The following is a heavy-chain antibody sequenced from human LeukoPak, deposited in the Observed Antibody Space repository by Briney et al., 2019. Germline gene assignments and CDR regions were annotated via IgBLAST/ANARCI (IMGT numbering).Heavy chain of an antibody. CDR1: GGTFSSHA. D-gene: IGHD5-12*01. Sequence: SVKVSCKASGGTFSSHATSWVRQAPGQGLEWVGGIIPIFGTTNYAQKFQGRVTITTDESTSTGYMELRSLRSDDTAVYYCARGDSGYDYGFDNWGQGTLVTVSS. CDR2: IIPIFGTT. J-gene: IGHJ4*02. CDR3: ARGDSGYDYGFDN. V-gene: IGHV1-69*05.